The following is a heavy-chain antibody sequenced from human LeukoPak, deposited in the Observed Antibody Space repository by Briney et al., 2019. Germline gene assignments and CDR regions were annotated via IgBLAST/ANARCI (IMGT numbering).Heavy chain of an antibody. CDR2: VNVYNGDT. V-gene: IGHV1-18*01. CDR1: GYTFSSYG. Sequence: GASVKVSCKASGYTFSSYGFSWVRQAPGQGLEWMGWVNVYNGDTNYAQKFQGRVTITADKSTSTAYMELSSLRSEDTAVYYCARSTVIFGVVMYFDYWGQGTLVTVSS. J-gene: IGHJ4*02. CDR3: ARSTVIFGVVMYFDY. D-gene: IGHD3-3*01.